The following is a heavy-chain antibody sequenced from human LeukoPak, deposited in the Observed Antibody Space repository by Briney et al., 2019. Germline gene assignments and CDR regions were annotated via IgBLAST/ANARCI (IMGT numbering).Heavy chain of an antibody. CDR1: GFTFSSYG. J-gene: IGHJ4*02. Sequence: GGSLRLSCAASGFTFSSYGIHWVRQAPGKGLEWVAFIRYDGNNKYYADSVKGRFTISRDNSKNTLYLQMNSLRADDTAVFYCAKAMTGYGSSAYLDYWGQGTLVTVSS. V-gene: IGHV3-30*02. CDR3: AKAMTGYGSSAYLDY. D-gene: IGHD3-22*01. CDR2: IRYDGNNK.